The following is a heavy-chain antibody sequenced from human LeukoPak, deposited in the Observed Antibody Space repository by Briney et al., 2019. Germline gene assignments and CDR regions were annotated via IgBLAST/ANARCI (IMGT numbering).Heavy chain of an antibody. CDR2: IYFSRTT. CDR3: ARDYGPFGV. Sequence: SETLSLTCTVSGASITTYYWSWIRQPPGKGLEWIGYIYFSRTTNYNPSLKSRVTISLDASNKQFSLRLNSVTAADTAVYYCARDYGPFGVWGQGTTVTVSS. D-gene: IGHD3-10*01. V-gene: IGHV4-59*01. J-gene: IGHJ6*02. CDR1: GASITTYY.